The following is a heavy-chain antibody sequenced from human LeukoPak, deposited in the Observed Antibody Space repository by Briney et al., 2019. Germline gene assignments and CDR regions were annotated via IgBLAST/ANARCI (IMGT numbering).Heavy chain of an antibody. CDR2: INHSGST. CDR1: GGSFSGYY. D-gene: IGHD3-22*01. V-gene: IGHV4-34*01. J-gene: IGHJ4*02. CDR3: ARRRYYVASYYFDY. Sequence: SETLSLTCAAYGGSFSGYYWSWIRQPPGKGLEWIGEINHSGSTNYNPSLKSRVTISVDTSKNQFSLKLSSVTAADTAVYYCARRRYYVASYYFDYWGQGTLVTVSS.